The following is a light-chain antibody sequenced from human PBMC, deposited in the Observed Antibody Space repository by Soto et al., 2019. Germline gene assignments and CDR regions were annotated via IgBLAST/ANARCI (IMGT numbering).Light chain of an antibody. CDR3: QQYKSFSLT. CDR1: QSISSW. CDR2: KAS. J-gene: IGKJ4*01. V-gene: IGKV1-5*03. Sequence: DIQMTQSPSTLAASVGDRVTITCRASQSISSWLAWYQQKPGKAPKLLIYKASSLESGVPSRFSGSGSGTEFTLTISSLQPDHFAIYYCQQYKSFSLTFGGGTKVEIK.